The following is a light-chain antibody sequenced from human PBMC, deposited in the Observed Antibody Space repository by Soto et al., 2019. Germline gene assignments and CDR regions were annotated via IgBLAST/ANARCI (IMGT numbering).Light chain of an antibody. V-gene: IGLV2-14*01. CDR1: SSDVGDYNY. Sequence: QSVLTQPASVSGSPGQSITVSCTGTSSDVGDYNYVSWYQQHPGKAPKLMIYEVSNRPSGVSDRFSGSKSGNTASLTISGLQAEDEADYYCSSYTSNNSLRYVFXTGTKVTVL. J-gene: IGLJ1*01. CDR3: SSYTSNNSLRYV. CDR2: EVS.